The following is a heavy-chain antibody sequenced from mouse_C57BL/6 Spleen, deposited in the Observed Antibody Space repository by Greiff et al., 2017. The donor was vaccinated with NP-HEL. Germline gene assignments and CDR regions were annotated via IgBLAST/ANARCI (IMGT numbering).Heavy chain of an antibody. D-gene: IGHD2-5*01. V-gene: IGHV5-4*03. Sequence: EVKLVESGGGLVKPGGSLKLSCAASGFTFSSYAMSWVRQTPEKRLEWVATISDGGSYTYYPDNVKGRFTISRDNAKNNLYLQMSHLKSEDTAMYYCARAIVTYYFDYWGQGTTLTVSS. J-gene: IGHJ2*01. CDR1: GFTFSSYA. CDR2: ISDGGSYT. CDR3: ARAIVTYYFDY.